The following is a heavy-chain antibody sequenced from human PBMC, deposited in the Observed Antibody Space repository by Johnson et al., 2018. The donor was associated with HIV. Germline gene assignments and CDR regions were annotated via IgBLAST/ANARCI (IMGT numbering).Heavy chain of an antibody. D-gene: IGHD1-26*01. V-gene: IGHV3-30*02. CDR3: AKESKWESRTPHAFDI. J-gene: IGHJ3*02. CDR1: AFNFNTYG. CDR2: IRYDGSSK. Sequence: QVQLVESGGGVVQPGGSLRLSCAASAFNFNTYGMDWVRQAPGKGLEWVAFIRYDGSSKYYAASVKGRFTVSRDNSKNTLYLQMKSLRPEDTAVYYCAKESKWESRTPHAFDIWGQGTMVTVSS.